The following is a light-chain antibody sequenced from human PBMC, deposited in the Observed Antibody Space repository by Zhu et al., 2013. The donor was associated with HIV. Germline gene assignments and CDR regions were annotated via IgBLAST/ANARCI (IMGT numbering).Light chain of an antibody. V-gene: IGKV3-20*01. CDR2: DAS. J-gene: IGKJ4*01. CDR3: QQYGSSPLT. CDR1: QSVSSSH. Sequence: EIVLTQSPGSLSLSPGERATLSCRASQSVSSSHLAWYQQKPGQAPRLLIYDASSRAAGIPDNFSGSGSGTDFTLTINRLEPEDFAVYYCQQYGSSPLTFGGGTKVEIK.